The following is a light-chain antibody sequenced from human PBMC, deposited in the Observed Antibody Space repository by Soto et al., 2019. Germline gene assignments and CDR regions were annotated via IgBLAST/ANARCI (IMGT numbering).Light chain of an antibody. CDR3: QQYGSSSIT. Sequence: EIVLTQSPGTLSLSPGERATLSCRASQSVSSSYLAWYQQKPGQAPRLLIYGASSRATGIPDRFSGSGSGTGFTLTISRLEPEDFAVYYCQQYGSSSITFGQGTRLEIK. V-gene: IGKV3-20*01. CDR2: GAS. J-gene: IGKJ5*01. CDR1: QSVSSSY.